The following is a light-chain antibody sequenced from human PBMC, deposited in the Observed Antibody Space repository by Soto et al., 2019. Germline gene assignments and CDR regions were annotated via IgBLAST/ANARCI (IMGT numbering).Light chain of an antibody. V-gene: IGKV3-20*01. CDR3: QQYGIKFT. CDR2: GAY. J-gene: IGKJ3*01. CDR1: QSVSSRY. Sequence: EIVLTQSPGTLSLSPGERATLSCRASQSVSSRYLAWYQQKPGQAPRLLIYGAYRRATGIPDRFSGSGSGTDLTLTISRLEPEDFAVYYCQQYGIKFTFGPGTKVDLK.